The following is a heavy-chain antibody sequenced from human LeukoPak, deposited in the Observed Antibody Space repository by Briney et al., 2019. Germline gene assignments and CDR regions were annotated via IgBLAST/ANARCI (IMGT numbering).Heavy chain of an antibody. D-gene: IGHD6-13*01. CDR2: IDRNSGGT. V-gene: IGHV1-2*02. J-gene: IGHJ4*02. CDR1: GFFFSAYQ. Sequence: ASVGLSGTTAGFFFSAYQMHWLRQAPGHRLEWRGWIDRNSGGTNIAQNFRGRVTITRATSMSTVYMELTGLTSDDTAIYFCARGDSRYLGLDYWGQGTLVTVSS. CDR3: ARGDSRYLGLDY.